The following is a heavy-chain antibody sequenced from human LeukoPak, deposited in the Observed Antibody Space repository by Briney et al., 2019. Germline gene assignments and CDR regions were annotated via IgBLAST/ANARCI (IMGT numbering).Heavy chain of an antibody. D-gene: IGHD6-19*01. CDR2: IYHSGST. Sequence: SETLSLTCTVSGGSIGTYYWSWIRLPPGNGLEWIGYIYHSGSTNYNPSLKSRVTISVDRSKNQFSLKLTSVPAADTAVYYCARGRSGWSFEFDFWGQGTLVTVSS. CDR1: GGSIGTYY. CDR3: ARGRSGWSFEFDF. V-gene: IGHV4-59*01. J-gene: IGHJ4*02.